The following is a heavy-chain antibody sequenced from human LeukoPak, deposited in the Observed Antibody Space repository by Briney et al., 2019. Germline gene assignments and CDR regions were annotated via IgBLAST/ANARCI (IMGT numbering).Heavy chain of an antibody. D-gene: IGHD4-17*01. CDR3: AKDRVRGQYLNYYYYGMDV. V-gene: IGHV3-30*18. CDR2: ISYDGSNK. CDR1: GFTFSSYG. Sequence: GGSLRLPCAASGFTFSSYGMHWVRQAPGKGLEWVAVISYDGSNKYYADSVKGRFTISRDNSKNTLYQQMNSLRAEDTAVYYCAKDRVRGQYLNYYYYGMDVWGQGTTVTVSS. J-gene: IGHJ6*02.